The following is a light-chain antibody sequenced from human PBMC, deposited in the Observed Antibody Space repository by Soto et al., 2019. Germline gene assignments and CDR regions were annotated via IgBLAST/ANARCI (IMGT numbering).Light chain of an antibody. CDR1: QGISSY. CDR3: QQLNSYPPYT. J-gene: IGKJ2*01. Sequence: DMQLTQSPSFLSASVGDRVTSTCRASQGISSYLAWYQQNRGKAPKLLIYAASTLQTGVPSRFSGSGSGTEFTLTISSLQPEDFATYYCQQLNSYPPYTFGQGTKLEIK. CDR2: AAS. V-gene: IGKV1-9*01.